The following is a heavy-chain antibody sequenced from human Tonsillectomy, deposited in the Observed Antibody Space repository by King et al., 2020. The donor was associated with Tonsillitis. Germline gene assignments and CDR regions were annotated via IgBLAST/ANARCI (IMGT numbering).Heavy chain of an antibody. CDR3: ARVGRYCGGGSCYSKY. V-gene: IGHV3-11*05. Sequence: QLVQSGGGLVKPGGSLRLSCAASGFTFSDYHMSWFRQAPGKGLEWVSYISSSSSYTNYADSVKGRFTISRDSAKNSRYLQMNSLRAEDTAVYYCARVGRYCGGGSCYSKYWGQGTLVTVSS. D-gene: IGHD2-15*01. CDR2: ISSSSSYT. J-gene: IGHJ4*02. CDR1: GFTFSDYH.